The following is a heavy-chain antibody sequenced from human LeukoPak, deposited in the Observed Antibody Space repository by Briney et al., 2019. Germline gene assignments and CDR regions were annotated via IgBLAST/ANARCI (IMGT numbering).Heavy chain of an antibody. CDR3: AKALKPYCSGGSCYHYGMDV. CDR2: ISGSGGST. J-gene: IGHJ6*02. CDR1: GFTFSSYA. V-gene: IGHV3-23*01. D-gene: IGHD2-15*01. Sequence: GGSLRLSCAASGFTFSSYAMSWVRQAPGKGLEWVPAISGSGGSTYYADSVKGRFTISRDNSKNTLYLQMNSLRAEDTAVYYCAKALKPYCSGGSCYHYGMDVWGQGTTVTVSS.